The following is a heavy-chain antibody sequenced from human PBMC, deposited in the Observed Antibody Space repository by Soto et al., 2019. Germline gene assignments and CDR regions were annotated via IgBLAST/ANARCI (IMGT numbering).Heavy chain of an antibody. CDR2: INAGNGNT. Sequence: ASVKVSCKASGYTFTSYAMHWVRQAPGQRLEWMGWINAGNGNTKYSQKFQGRFTISRDNAKNSLYLQMNSLRAEDTAVYYCVRGPVFEWFDPWGQGTLVTVSS. D-gene: IGHD2-21*01. J-gene: IGHJ5*02. CDR3: VRGPVFEWFDP. CDR1: GYTFTSYA. V-gene: IGHV1-3*01.